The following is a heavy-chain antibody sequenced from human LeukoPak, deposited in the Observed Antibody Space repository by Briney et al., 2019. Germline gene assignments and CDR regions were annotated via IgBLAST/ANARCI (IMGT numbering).Heavy chain of an antibody. CDR2: AWYDERSK. J-gene: IGHJ4*02. D-gene: IGHD3-9*01. V-gene: IGHV3-33*01. CDR1: GFTFSSYG. Sequence: PGGSLRLSCVASGFTFSSYGMHWVRQAPGKGLEWVAVAWYDERSKFYGDSVKGRFTISRDNSKNMMYLHVNSVRAEDTAVYYCARGSTHYDILTGYHVPTTPGIDYWGQGTLVTVSS. CDR3: ARGSTHYDILTGYHVPTTPGIDY.